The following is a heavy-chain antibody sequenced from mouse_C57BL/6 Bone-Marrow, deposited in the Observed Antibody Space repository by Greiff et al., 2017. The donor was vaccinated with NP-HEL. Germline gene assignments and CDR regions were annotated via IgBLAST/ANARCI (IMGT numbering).Heavy chain of an antibody. Sequence: VQLQQSGPGLVKPSQSLSLTCSVTGYSITSGYYWNWIRQFPGNKLEWMGYISYDGSNNYNPSLKNRISITRDTSKNQFFLKLNSVTTEDTATYYCAIVYGYDGSDYWGQGTTLTVSS. J-gene: IGHJ2*01. V-gene: IGHV3-6*01. D-gene: IGHD2-2*01. CDR3: AIVYGYDGSDY. CDR2: ISYDGSN. CDR1: GYSITSGYY.